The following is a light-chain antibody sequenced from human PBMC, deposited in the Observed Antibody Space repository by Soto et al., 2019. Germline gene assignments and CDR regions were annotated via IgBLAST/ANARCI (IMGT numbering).Light chain of an antibody. CDR3: CSYTSSSTLV. CDR2: EVN. J-gene: IGLJ2*01. Sequence: QSALTQPASVSGSPGQSITISCGGTSSDVGAYIYVSWYQQYPGKAPKLIIYEVNNRPSGVSGRFSGSKSDTTAYLTISGLQAEDEADYYCCSYTSSSTLVFGGGTKVTVL. V-gene: IGLV2-14*03. CDR1: SSDVGAYIY.